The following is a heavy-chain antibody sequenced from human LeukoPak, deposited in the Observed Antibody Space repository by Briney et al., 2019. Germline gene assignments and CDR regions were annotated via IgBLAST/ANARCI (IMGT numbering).Heavy chain of an antibody. CDR3: ARPYYCDSSGYYFGGFDY. CDR2: IYPGDSDT. D-gene: IGHD3-22*01. J-gene: IGHJ4*02. V-gene: IGHV5-51*01. CDR1: GYRFTSYW. Sequence: GESLKISCKVSGYRFTSYWIGWVRQMPGKGLEWMGIIYPGDSDTRYSPSFQGQATISADKSISTAYLQWSSLKASDTAMYYCARPYYCDSSGYYFGGFDYWGQGTLVTVSS.